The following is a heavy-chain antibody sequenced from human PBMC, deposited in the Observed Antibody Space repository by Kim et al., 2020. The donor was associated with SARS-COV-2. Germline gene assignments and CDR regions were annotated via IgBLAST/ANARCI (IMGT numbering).Heavy chain of an antibody. Sequence: SETLSLTCTVSGGSISSYYWSWIRQPPGKGLEWIGYIYYSGSTNYNPSLKSRVTISVDTSKNQFSLKLSSVTAADTAVVYCARGVAARRYCINGADYYC. V-gene: IGHV4-59*01. J-gene: IGHJ6*01. D-gene: IGHD2-8*01. CDR3: ARGVAARRYCINGADYYC. CDR1: GGSISSYY. CDR2: IYYSGST.